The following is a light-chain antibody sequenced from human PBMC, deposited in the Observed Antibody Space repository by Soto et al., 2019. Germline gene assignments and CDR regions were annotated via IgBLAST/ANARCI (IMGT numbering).Light chain of an antibody. Sequence: ALTQPPSESGSPGQSVTISCTGTSTDVGAYNFVSWFQQNPGKAPKLIIYEVNKRPSGVPDRFSGSKSGNTASLTVSGLQAEDEADYYCSSYAGSDNFVLFGGGTQLTVL. CDR3: SSYAGSDNFVL. V-gene: IGLV2-8*01. CDR1: STDVGAYNF. CDR2: EVN. J-gene: IGLJ2*01.